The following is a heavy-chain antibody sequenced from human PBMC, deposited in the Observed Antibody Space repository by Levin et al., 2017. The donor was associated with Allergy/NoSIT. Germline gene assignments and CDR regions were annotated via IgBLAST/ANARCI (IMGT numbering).Heavy chain of an antibody. CDR2: IYYSGST. J-gene: IGHJ4*02. CDR3: AREVRGTSSGWYTSRRHMLGYYFDY. CDR1: GGSISSGGYY. V-gene: IGHV4-31*03. Sequence: PSETLSLTCTVSGGSISSGGYYWSWIRQHPGKGLEWIGYIYYSGSTYYNPSLKSRVTISVDTSKNQFSLKLSSVTAADTAVYYCAREVRGTSSGWYTSRRHMLGYYFDYWGQGTLVTVSS. D-gene: IGHD6-19*01.